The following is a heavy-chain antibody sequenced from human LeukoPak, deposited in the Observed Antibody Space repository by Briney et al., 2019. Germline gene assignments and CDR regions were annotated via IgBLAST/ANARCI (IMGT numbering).Heavy chain of an antibody. D-gene: IGHD4-17*01. CDR1: GFTFSNSA. J-gene: IGHJ4*02. CDR2: ISSRAAST. CDR3: AKRLTTVTTGLVN. V-gene: IGHV3-23*01. Sequence: GGSLRLSCAASGFTFSNSAMSWVRQAPGKGLEGVADISSRAASTYYAASVKGRFTISRDNSNNMLYLQMNSLRAEDTAMYYCAKRLTTVTTGLVNWGQGTLVTVSS.